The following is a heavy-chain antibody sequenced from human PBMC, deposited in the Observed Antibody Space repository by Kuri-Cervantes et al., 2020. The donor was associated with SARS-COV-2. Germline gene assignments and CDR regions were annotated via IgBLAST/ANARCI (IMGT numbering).Heavy chain of an antibody. CDR2: IGTAGDT. J-gene: IGHJ6*02. V-gene: IGHV3-13*01. CDR3: ARDRYYGSSGYFPDYYYYYGMDV. Sequence: GESLKISCAASGFTFSSYDMHWVRQATGKGLEWVSAIGTAGDTYYPGSVKGRFTISRENAKNSLYLQMNSLRAGDTAVYYCARDRYYGSSGYFPDYYYYYGMDVWGQGTTVIVSS. CDR1: GFTFSSYD. D-gene: IGHD3-22*01.